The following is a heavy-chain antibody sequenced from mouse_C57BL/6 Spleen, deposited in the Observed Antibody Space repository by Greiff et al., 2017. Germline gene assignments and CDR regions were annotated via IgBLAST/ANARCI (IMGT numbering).Heavy chain of an antibody. J-gene: IGHJ2*01. CDR1: GYSITSGYY. Sequence: EVKLMESGPGLVKPSQSLSLTCSVSGYSITSGYYWNWIRQLPGNKLEWMGYISYDGSNNYNPSLKNRISITRDTSKNQFLLKLNSVTTEDTATYYCARNEDYDGSSYYFDYWGQGTTLTVSS. V-gene: IGHV3-6*01. CDR3: ARNEDYDGSSYYFDY. D-gene: IGHD1-1*01. CDR2: ISYDGSN.